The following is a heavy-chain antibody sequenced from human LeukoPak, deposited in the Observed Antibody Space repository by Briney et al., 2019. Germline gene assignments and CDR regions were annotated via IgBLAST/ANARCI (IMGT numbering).Heavy chain of an antibody. V-gene: IGHV4-61*10. D-gene: IGHD2-15*01. J-gene: IGHJ6*03. Sequence: SETLSLTCTVSGGSISSGSYYWSWIRQPAGKGLEWIGNIFHIGSTNYNPSLKSRLTISVDKSKNQFSLNLNSVTTAGTAVYYCARGGLGYYYYMDVWGRGTTVTVSS. CDR1: GGSISSGSYY. CDR3: ARGGLGYYYYMDV. CDR2: IFHIGST.